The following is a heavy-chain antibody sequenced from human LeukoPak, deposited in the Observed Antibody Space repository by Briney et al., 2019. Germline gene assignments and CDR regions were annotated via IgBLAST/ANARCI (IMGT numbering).Heavy chain of an antibody. CDR1: GGTLSDYP. Sequence: SVKVSCKASGGTLSDYPISWVRQAPGQGLEWMGGIIPLFGTAKYAQKFQGRVTITTDESTSAVYMELSSLRSEDTAVYYCARGGGRLTVTPFDYWGQGTLVTVSS. CDR3: ARGGGRLTVTPFDY. J-gene: IGHJ4*02. D-gene: IGHD4-11*01. CDR2: IIPLFGTA. V-gene: IGHV1-69*05.